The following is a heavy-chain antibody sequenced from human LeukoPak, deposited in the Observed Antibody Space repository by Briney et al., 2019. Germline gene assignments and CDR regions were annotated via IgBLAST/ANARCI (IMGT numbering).Heavy chain of an antibody. CDR3: AKDASYLSSWYYFDY. CDR2: ISYDGSNK. J-gene: IGHJ4*02. Sequence: PGGCLRLSCAASGFTFSSYGMHWVRQAPGKGLEWVAVISYDGSNKYYADSVKGRFTISRDNSKNTLYLRMNSLRAEDTAVYYCAKDASYLSSWYYFDYWGQGTLVTVSS. CDR1: GFTFSSYG. D-gene: IGHD6-13*01. V-gene: IGHV3-30*18.